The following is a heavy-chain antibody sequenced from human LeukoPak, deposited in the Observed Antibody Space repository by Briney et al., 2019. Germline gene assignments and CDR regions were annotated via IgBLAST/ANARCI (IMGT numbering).Heavy chain of an antibody. V-gene: IGHV3-33*01. Sequence: GGSLRLSCAASGFTFSSYGMHWVRQAPGKGPEWVAVIWYDGSNKYYADSVKGRFTISRDNSKNTLYLQMNSLRAEDTAVYYCARDELQYYDYVWGSYTLIDYWGQGTLVTVSS. CDR3: ARDELQYYDYVWGSYTLIDY. CDR1: GFTFSSYG. D-gene: IGHD3-16*01. CDR2: IWYDGSNK. J-gene: IGHJ4*02.